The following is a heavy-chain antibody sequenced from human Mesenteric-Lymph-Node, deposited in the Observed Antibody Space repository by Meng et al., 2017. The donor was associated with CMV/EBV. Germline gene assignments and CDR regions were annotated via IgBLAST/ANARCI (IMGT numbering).Heavy chain of an antibody. CDR3: ARRSGTTGTTRWFDP. CDR1: GYTFTSYD. CDR2: MNPNSGNT. D-gene: IGHD1-1*01. Sequence: ASVKVSCKASGYTFTSYDVNWVRQATGQGLEWMGWMNPNSGNTGYAQKFQGRVTITKNTSISTAYLEMGSLTSEDTAIYYCARRSGTTGTTRWFDPWGQGTLVTVSS. V-gene: IGHV1-8*03. J-gene: IGHJ5*02.